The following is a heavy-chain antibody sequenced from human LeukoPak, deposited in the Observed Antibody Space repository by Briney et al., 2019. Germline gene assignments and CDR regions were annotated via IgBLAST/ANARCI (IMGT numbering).Heavy chain of an antibody. CDR2: IRQDGGEK. Sequence: GGSLRLSCAVSGFTVSSKYMGWVRQAPGKGLEWVANIRQDGGEKNFLDPVKGRFTISRDNAMNSLSLQMNSLRAEDTAVYYSWFGESNFDHWGQGTLVTVSS. D-gene: IGHD3-10*01. V-gene: IGHV3-7*01. J-gene: IGHJ4*02. CDR1: GFTVSSKY. CDR3: WFGESNFDH.